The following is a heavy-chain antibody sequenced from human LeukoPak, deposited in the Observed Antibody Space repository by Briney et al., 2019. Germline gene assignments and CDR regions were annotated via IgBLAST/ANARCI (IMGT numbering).Heavy chain of an antibody. V-gene: IGHV3-7*03. D-gene: IGHD2-2*01. CDR1: GFTFSSYW. Sequence: PGGSLRLSCAASGFTFSSYWMSWVRQAPGQGLEWVASIKQDGSEKYYVDSVKGRFTISRDNAENSVCLQMNSLRAEDTALYYCAKDSRPLPAAQSGYFDYWGQGTLVTVSS. J-gene: IGHJ4*02. CDR2: IKQDGSEK. CDR3: AKDSRPLPAAQSGYFDY.